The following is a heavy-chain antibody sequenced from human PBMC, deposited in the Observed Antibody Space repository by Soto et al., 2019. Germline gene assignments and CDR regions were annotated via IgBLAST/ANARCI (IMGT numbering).Heavy chain of an antibody. D-gene: IGHD3-3*01. J-gene: IGHJ6*03. V-gene: IGHV4-34*01. Sequence: PSETLSLTCAVYGGSFSGYYWSWIRQPPGKGLEWIGEINHSGSTNYNPSLKSRVTISVDTSKNQFSLKLSSVTAADTAVYYCARVITIFGVVIMENYYYYYMDVWGKGTTVTDSS. CDR3: ARVITIFGVVIMENYYYYYMDV. CDR1: GGSFSGYY. CDR2: INHSGST.